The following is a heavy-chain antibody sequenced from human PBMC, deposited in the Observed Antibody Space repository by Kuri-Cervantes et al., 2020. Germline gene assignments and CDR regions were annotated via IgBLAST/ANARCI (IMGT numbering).Heavy chain of an antibody. V-gene: IGHV1-46*01. J-gene: IGHJ4*02. D-gene: IGHD3-10*01. CDR1: GYTFTSYY. CDR3: ARDEGAYGSGSYYNFDY. CDR2: INPSGGST. Sequence: ASVKVSCKASGYTFTSYYMHWVRQAPGQGLEWMGIINPSGGSTSYAQKFQGRVTMTRDTSTSTVYMELSSLRSEDTAVYYCARDEGAYGSGSYYNFDYRGQGTLVTVSS.